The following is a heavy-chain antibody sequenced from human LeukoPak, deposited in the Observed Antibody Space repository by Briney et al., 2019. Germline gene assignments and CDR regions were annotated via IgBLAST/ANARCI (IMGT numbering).Heavy chain of an antibody. J-gene: IGHJ4*02. D-gene: IGHD2-2*01. Sequence: WPGGSLRLSCAASGFTFDDYGMSWVRQAPGKGLEWVSGINWNGGSTGYADSVKGRFTISRDNAKNSLYLQMNSLRAEDMALYYCARVPVPAAQYYFDYWGQGTLVTVSS. CDR2: INWNGGST. CDR3: ARVPVPAAQYYFDY. CDR1: GFTFDDYG. V-gene: IGHV3-20*04.